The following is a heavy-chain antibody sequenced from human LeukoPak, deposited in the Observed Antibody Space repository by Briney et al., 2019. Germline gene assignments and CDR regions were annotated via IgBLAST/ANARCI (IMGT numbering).Heavy chain of an antibody. Sequence: PSETLSLTCTVSGYSISSGYYWGWIRQPPGKGLEWIGSIYHSGSTYYNPSLKSRVTISVDTSKNQFSLKLSSVTAADTAVYYCASSGWVYYGMDVWGQGTTVTVSS. V-gene: IGHV4-38-2*02. CDR3: ASSGWVYYGMDV. J-gene: IGHJ6*02. CDR2: IYHSGST. D-gene: IGHD6-19*01. CDR1: GYSISSGYY.